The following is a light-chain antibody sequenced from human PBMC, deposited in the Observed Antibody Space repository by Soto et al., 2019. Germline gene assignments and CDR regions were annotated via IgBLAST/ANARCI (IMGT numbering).Light chain of an antibody. CDR2: GVN. CDR1: GRDIGAYDY. CDR3: SSYTTSYFYV. Sequence: QSALTQPASVSGSPGQSITISCTGSGRDIGAYDYVSWYQQHPGKAPKLLIYGVNNRPSGVSYRFSASKSAFTASLTISGLQAEDEAHYYCSSYTTSYFYVFGPGTKVTVI. J-gene: IGLJ1*01. V-gene: IGLV2-14*01.